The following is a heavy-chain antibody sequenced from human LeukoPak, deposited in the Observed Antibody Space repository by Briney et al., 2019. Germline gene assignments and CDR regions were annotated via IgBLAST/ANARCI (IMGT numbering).Heavy chain of an antibody. CDR3: ARDGITIFGVVISADY. V-gene: IGHV3-21*01. Sequence: GGSLGLSCAASGFTFSSYSMNWVRQAPGKGLEWVSSISSSSSYIYYADSVKGRFTISRDNAKNSLYLQMNSLRAEDTAVYYCARDGITIFGVVISADYWGQGTLVTVSS. D-gene: IGHD3-3*01. CDR1: GFTFSSYS. CDR2: ISSSSSYI. J-gene: IGHJ4*02.